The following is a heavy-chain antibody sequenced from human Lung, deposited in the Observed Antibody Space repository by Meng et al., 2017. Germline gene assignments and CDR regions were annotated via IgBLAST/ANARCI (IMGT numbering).Heavy chain of an antibody. CDR2: IWYDGSNK. CDR1: GFTFSSYG. CDR3: AKVDYGDSEYYFDY. J-gene: IGHJ4*02. Sequence: GGSLRLSCAASGFTFSSYGMHWVRQAPGKGLEWVAVIWYDGSNKYYADSVKGRFTISRDNSKNTLYLQMNSLRAEDTAVYYCAKVDYGDSEYYFDYWGQGTLVTVSS. V-gene: IGHV3-33*06. D-gene: IGHD4-17*01.